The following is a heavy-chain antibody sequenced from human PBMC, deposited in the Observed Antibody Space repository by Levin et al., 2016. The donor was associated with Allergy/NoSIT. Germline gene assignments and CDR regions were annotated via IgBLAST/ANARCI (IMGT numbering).Heavy chain of an antibody. CDR2: IVVGSGNT. Sequence: SVKVSCKASGFTFSSSAMQWVRQARGQRLEWIGWIVVGSGNTKYAQQFQERVTITRDMSTSTAYMELSSLRSEDTALYYCAAGGGYSSGSDDYFYYYGTDVWGQGTTVTVSS. V-gene: IGHV1-58*02. CDR1: GFTFSSSA. CDR3: AAGGGYSSGSDDYFYYYGTDV. D-gene: IGHD6-19*01. J-gene: IGHJ6*02.